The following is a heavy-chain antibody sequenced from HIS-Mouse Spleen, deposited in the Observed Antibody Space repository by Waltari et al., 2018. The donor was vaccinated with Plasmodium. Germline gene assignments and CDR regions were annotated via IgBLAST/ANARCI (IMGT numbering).Heavy chain of an antibody. CDR2: INPRGGST. Sequence: QVQLVQSGAEVKKPGASVKVSCKASGYTFTSYYMHWVRQAPGQGLEWMGRINPRGGSTSYAKKFQGRVTMTRDTSTSTVYMELSSLRSEDTAVYYCARVGPITGGAFDIWGQGTMVTVSS. CDR1: GYTFTSYY. CDR3: ARVGPITGGAFDI. V-gene: IGHV1-46*03. J-gene: IGHJ3*02.